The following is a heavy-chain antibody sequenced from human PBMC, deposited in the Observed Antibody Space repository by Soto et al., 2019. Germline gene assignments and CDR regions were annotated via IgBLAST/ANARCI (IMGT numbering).Heavy chain of an antibody. CDR2: INPSGGST. V-gene: IGHV1-46*01. J-gene: IGHJ6*02. D-gene: IGHD3-16*01. CDR1: GYTFTSYY. CDR3: ARALKDYGDYYYGMDV. Sequence: ASVKVSCKASGYTFTSYYMHWVRQVPGQGLEWMGIINPSGGSTSYAQKFQGRVTMTRDTSTSTVYMELSSLRSEDTAVYYCARALKDYGDYYYGMDVWGQGTTVTVSS.